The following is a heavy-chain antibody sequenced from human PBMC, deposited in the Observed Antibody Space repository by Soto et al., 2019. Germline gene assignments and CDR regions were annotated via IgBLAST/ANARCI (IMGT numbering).Heavy chain of an antibody. CDR2: IYYSGST. D-gene: IGHD3-3*01. Sequence: KPSETLSLTCTVSGGSISSYYWSWIRQPPGKGLEWIGYIYYSGSTNYNPSLKSRVTISVDTSKNQFSLKLSSVTAADTAVYYCARVLTIFGVDYYGMDVWGQGTTVTVSS. CDR3: ARVLTIFGVDYYGMDV. CDR1: GGSISSYY. V-gene: IGHV4-59*01. J-gene: IGHJ6*02.